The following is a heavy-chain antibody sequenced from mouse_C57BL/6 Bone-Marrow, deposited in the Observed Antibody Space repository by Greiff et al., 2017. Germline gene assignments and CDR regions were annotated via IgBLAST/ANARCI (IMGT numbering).Heavy chain of an antibody. V-gene: IGHV1-5*01. CDR3: TRDGFTTVVATFDY. CDR2: IYPGNSDT. Sequence: VQLQQSGTVLARPGASVKMSCKTSGYTFTSYWMHWVKQRPGQGLEWIGAIYPGNSDTSYNQKFKGKAKLTAVTSASTAYMELSSLTNEDSAVYYCTRDGFTTVVATFDYWGQGTTLTVSS. J-gene: IGHJ2*01. D-gene: IGHD1-1*01. CDR1: GYTFTSYW.